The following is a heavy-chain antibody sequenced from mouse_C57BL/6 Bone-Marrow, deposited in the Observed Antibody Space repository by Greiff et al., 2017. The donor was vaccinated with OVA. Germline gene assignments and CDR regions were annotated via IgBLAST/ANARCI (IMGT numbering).Heavy chain of an antibody. CDR2: IDPETGGT. CDR1: GYTFTDYE. D-gene: IGHD2-5*01. V-gene: IGHV1-15*01. J-gene: IGHJ4*01. CDR3: TRGYSNYYAMDY. Sequence: VQGVESGAELVRPGASVTLSCKASGYTFTDYEMHWVKQTPVHGLEWIGAIDPETGGTAYNQKFKGKAILTADKSSSTVYMELRSLTSEDSAVYYCTRGYSNYYAMDYWGQGTSVTVSS.